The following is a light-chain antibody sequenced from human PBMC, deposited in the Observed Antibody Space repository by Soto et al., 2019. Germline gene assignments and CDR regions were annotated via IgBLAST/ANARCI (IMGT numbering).Light chain of an antibody. Sequence: QSVLTQPRSVSGSPGQSVTVSCTGTSSDVGGYNYVSWYRQYPGEAPKLLIYDVTERLSGVPDRFSGSKSGNTASLTISGLQAEVEANYYCCSYVCSHIHYIIGTGTNVTVL. J-gene: IGLJ1*01. V-gene: IGLV2-11*01. CDR2: DVT. CDR3: CSYVCSHIHYI. CDR1: SSDVGGYNY.